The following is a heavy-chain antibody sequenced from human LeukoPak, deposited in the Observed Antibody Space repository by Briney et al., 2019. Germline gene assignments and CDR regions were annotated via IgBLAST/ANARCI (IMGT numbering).Heavy chain of an antibody. J-gene: IGHJ6*02. CDR2: IVVGSGNT. D-gene: IGHD1-26*01. Sequence: VASVKVSCKASGFTFTISAVQWVRQARGQRLEWIGWIVVGSGNTNYAQKFQERVTITRDMSTSTAYMELSSLRSEDTAVYYCAAGTQWELNYYYYGMDVWGQGTTVTVSS. V-gene: IGHV1-58*01. CDR1: GFTFTISA. CDR3: AAGTQWELNYYYYGMDV.